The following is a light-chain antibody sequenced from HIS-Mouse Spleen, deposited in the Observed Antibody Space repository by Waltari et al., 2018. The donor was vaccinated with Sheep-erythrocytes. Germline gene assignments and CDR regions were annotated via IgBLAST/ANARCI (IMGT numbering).Light chain of an antibody. Sequence: EIVLTQSPGTLSLSAGERATLSCQASQSIGSSYFPWYQQKPGKAPTLLIYGGSSSATGIPDRFSGSGSGTDFTLTISRLEPEDFAVYYCQQYGSSPRTFGQGTKVEIK. J-gene: IGKJ1*01. CDR3: QQYGSSPRT. V-gene: IGKV3-20*01. CDR1: QSIGSSY. CDR2: GGS.